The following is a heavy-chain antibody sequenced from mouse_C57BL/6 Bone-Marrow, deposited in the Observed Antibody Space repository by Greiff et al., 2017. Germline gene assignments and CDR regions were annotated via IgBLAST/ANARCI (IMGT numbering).Heavy chain of an antibody. V-gene: IGHV1-59*01. CDR1: GYTFTSYW. CDR3: ARSNSVNTDQFDY. D-gene: IGHD5-1-1*01. J-gene: IGHJ2*01. CDR2: IDPSDSYT. Sequence: VQLQQPGAELVRPGTSVRLSCTASGYTFTSYWMPWVKQRPGQGLDWIGVIDPSDSYTNYNQKFKGKATFTVDTSSSTAYMPLSSLTSEDSAVYYCARSNSVNTDQFDYRAQGTTL.